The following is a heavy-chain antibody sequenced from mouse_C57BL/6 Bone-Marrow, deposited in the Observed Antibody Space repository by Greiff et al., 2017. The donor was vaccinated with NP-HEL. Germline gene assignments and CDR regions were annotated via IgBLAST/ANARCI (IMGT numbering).Heavy chain of an antibody. D-gene: IGHD1-2*01. V-gene: IGHV1-59*01. CDR3: ASPPTADY. CDR1: GYTFTSYW. J-gene: IGHJ2*01. Sequence: VQLQQPGAELVRPGTSVKLSCKASGYTFTSYWMHWVKQRPGQGLEWIGVIDPSDSYTNYNQKFKGKATLTVDTSSSTAYMQLSSLTSEDSAVYYCASPPTADYWGQGTTLTVSS. CDR2: IDPSDSYT.